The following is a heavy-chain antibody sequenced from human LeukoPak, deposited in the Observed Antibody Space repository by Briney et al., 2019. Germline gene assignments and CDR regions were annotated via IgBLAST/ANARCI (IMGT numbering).Heavy chain of an antibody. J-gene: IGHJ5*02. CDR1: GYTFTSYY. V-gene: IGHV1-46*01. Sequence: ASVTVSCKASGYTFTSYYMHWVRQAPGQGLEWMGLINPTGGSTGYAQKFQGRVTMTRDTSTSTVYMELSSLRSEDTAVYYCARDNSGGSTWWFDPWGQGTLVTVSS. D-gene: IGHD2-15*01. CDR2: INPTGGST. CDR3: ARDNSGGSTWWFDP.